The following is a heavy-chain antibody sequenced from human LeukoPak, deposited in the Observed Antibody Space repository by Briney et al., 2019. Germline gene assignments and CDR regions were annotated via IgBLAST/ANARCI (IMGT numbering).Heavy chain of an antibody. CDR3: AKCGYFSANSGWCHAFTV. J-gene: IGHJ3*01. Sequence: QPGGSLKLSCAASGFTCSNSVMNWVRQAPGKGLQWVSATRSSVDNKHYAGSVKGRFTISTYNSKSTLYLQMNSLRADDTAVYYCAKCGYFSANSGWCHAFTVWGRGTVVTVSS. CDR1: GFTCSNSV. CDR2: TRSSVDNK. D-gene: IGHD6-19*01. V-gene: IGHV3-23*01.